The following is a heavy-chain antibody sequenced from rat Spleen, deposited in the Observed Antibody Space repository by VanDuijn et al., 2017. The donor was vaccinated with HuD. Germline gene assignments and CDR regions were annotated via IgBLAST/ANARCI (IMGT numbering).Heavy chain of an antibody. D-gene: IGHD3-1*01. CDR1: GFTFNNYW. J-gene: IGHJ2*01. CDR2: ISYEGSGT. V-gene: IGHV5-22*01. CDR3: ARLDPLDY. Sequence: EVQLVESGGGLVQPGRSLKLSCVASGFTFNNYWMTWIRQAPGKGLEWVASISYEGSGTYYGDSVKGRFTISRDNAKNTLYLQMNSLRSEDTATYYCARLDPLDYWGQGVMVTVSS.